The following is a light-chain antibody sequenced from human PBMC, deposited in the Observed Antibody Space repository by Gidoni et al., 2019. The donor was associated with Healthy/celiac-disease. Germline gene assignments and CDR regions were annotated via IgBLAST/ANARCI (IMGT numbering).Light chain of an antibody. CDR1: QSISSW. CDR2: DAS. Sequence: DIQMTQSPSTLSASVGDRVTITCRASQSISSWLAWYQQKPGKAPKLLIYDASSLESGVPSRFSGRGSGTEFTLTIRSLQPDDFATYYCQQSRTFGQGTKVEIK. CDR3: QQSRT. J-gene: IGKJ1*01. V-gene: IGKV1-5*01.